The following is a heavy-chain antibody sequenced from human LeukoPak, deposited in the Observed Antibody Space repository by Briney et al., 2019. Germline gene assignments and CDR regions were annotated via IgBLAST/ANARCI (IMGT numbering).Heavy chain of an antibody. V-gene: IGHV3-21*01. CDR2: ISSSSTYI. Sequence: GGSLRLSCAASGFPFSSYWMSWVRQAPGKGLEWVSSISSSSTYIYHADSVKGRFTISRDNAKKSLYLQMNSLRDEDTAVYYCARGSRDCSNGVCYAFDIWGQGTVVTVSS. CDR1: GFPFSSYW. J-gene: IGHJ3*02. CDR3: ARGSRDCSNGVCYAFDI. D-gene: IGHD2-8*01.